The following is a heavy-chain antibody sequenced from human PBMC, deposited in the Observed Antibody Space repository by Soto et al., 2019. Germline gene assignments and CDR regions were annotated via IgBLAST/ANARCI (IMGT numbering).Heavy chain of an antibody. V-gene: IGHV1-24*01. J-gene: IGHJ4*02. CDR3: AKMVGGVIFSYYFDY. CDR2: FDPEDGET. Sequence: ASVKVSCKVSGYTLTELSMHWVRQAPGKGLEWMGGFDPEDGETIYAQKFQGRVTMTEDTSTDTAYMELSSLRSEDTAVYYCAKMVGGVIFSYYFDYGGQGPRVTVPS. CDR1: GYTLTELS. D-gene: IGHD3-10*01.